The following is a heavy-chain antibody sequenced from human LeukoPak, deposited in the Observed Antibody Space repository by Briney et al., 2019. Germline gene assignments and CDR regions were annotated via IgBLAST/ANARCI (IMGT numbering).Heavy chain of an antibody. Sequence: PSGTLSLTCGVTGGSISNTNWWSWVRQPPGQGLEWIGEISLTGLTHYNPSLESRVTVSLDKSKNQLSLNLTSVTAADTAVYYCSRENGAFSPFGYWGQGTLVTVLS. J-gene: IGHJ4*02. D-gene: IGHD2-8*01. CDR3: SRENGAFSPFGY. V-gene: IGHV4-4*02. CDR1: GGSISNTNW. CDR2: ISLTGLT.